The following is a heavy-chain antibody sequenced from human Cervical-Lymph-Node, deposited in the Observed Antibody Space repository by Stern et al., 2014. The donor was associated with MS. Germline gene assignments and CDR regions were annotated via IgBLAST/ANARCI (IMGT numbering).Heavy chain of an antibody. D-gene: IGHD6-19*01. J-gene: IGHJ4*02. CDR2: IYPGDSDT. CDR1: GYSFTNYW. Sequence: EVQLVESGAEVKKPGESLKISCKGSGYSFTNYWIGWVRPMPGKGLEGMGIIYPGDSDTRYSPSFQGQVTISADKSIRTASLQWSSLKASDTAMYYCARHCAKREQCAFDYWGQGTLVTVSS. CDR3: ARHCAKREQCAFDY. V-gene: IGHV5-51*01.